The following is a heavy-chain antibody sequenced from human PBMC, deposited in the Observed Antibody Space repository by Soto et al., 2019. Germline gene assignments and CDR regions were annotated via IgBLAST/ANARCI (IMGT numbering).Heavy chain of an antibody. CDR2: INPNSGGT. Sequence: ASLKVSCKASGYTFTGYYMHWVRQAPGQGLEWMGWINPNSGGTNYAQKFQGRVTMTRDTSISTAYMELSRLRSDDTAVYYCAKSPYDFWSGYKTLYYFDYWGQGTLVTVSS. V-gene: IGHV1-2*02. D-gene: IGHD3-3*01. CDR1: GYTFTGYY. CDR3: AKSPYDFWSGYKTLYYFDY. J-gene: IGHJ4*02.